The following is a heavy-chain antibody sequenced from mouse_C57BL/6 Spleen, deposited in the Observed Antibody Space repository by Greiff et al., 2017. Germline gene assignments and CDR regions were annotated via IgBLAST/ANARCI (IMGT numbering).Heavy chain of an antibody. CDR1: GYTFTSYW. Sequence: VQLQQPGAELVKPGASVKLSCKASGYTFTSYWMHWVKQRPGQGLEWIGMIHPNSGSTNYNEKFKSKATLTVDKSSSTAYMQLSSLTSEDSAVYDCARRFTTTVAYYFDYWGQGTTLTVSS. J-gene: IGHJ2*01. CDR2: IHPNSGST. V-gene: IGHV1-64*01. CDR3: ARRFTTTVAYYFDY. D-gene: IGHD1-1*01.